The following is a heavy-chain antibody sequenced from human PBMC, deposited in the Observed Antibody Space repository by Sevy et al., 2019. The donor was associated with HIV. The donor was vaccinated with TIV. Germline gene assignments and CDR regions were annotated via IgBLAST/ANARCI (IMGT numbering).Heavy chain of an antibody. CDR2: ISSAGTT. J-gene: IGHJ6*02. CDR3: ARSLVRADYYYYYAMDV. V-gene: IGHV3-53*01. Sequence: GGSLRLSCAASGFTVSSNYMSWVRQAPGKGLEWASVISSAGTTYYADSVKGRFTISRDNSKNTLYLQMNSLRAEDTAVYYCARSLVRADYYYYYAMDVWGQGTTVTVSS. CDR1: GFTVSSNY. D-gene: IGHD3-10*01.